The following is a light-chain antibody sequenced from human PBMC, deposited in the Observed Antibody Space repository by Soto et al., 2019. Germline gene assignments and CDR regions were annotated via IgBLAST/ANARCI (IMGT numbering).Light chain of an antibody. CDR1: QSVSSNY. CDR3: QQYGSSPTWT. V-gene: IGKV3-20*01. CDR2: GAS. J-gene: IGKJ1*01. Sequence: DSVLTQSPGTLSLSPGERATLSCRASQSVSSNYLAWYQQKPGQAPRLLIYGASTRATGIPDRFSGSGSGTDFTLTISRLEPGDSAVYYCQQYGSSPTWTFGQGTKVEIK.